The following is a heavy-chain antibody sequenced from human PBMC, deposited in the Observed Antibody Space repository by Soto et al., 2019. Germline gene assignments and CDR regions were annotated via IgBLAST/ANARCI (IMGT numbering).Heavy chain of an antibody. CDR2: IWYDGSNK. CDR1: GFTFSSYG. CDR3: ARDPREGVSYSYYFDY. Sequence: QVQLVESGGGVVQPGRSLRLSCAASGFTFSSYGMHWVRQAPGKGLEWVAVIWYDGSNKYYADSVKGRFTISRDNSKNTLYLQMNSLRAEDTAVYYCARDPREGVSYSYYFDYWGQGTLVTVSS. D-gene: IGHD2-15*01. V-gene: IGHV3-33*01. J-gene: IGHJ4*02.